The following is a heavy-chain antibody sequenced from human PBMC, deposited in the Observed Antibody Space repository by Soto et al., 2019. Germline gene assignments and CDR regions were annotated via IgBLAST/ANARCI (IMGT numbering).Heavy chain of an antibody. CDR1: GGSISSYY. Sequence: SETLSLTCTVSGGSISSYYWSWTRQPPGKGLEWIGYIYYSGSTNYNPSLKSRVTISVDTSKNQFSLMLSSVTAADTAVYYCARDKSGTGSFDYWGQGTLVTVSS. J-gene: IGHJ4*02. CDR3: ARDKSGTGSFDY. V-gene: IGHV4-59*01. CDR2: IYYSGST. D-gene: IGHD6-13*01.